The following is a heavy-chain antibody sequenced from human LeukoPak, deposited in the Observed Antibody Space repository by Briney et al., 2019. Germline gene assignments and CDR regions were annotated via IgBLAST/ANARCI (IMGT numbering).Heavy chain of an antibody. Sequence: SETLSLTCTVSSGSISTSNYYWGWVRQPPGKALEWIGNIFYSGSTYYSPSLKSRVTISVDTSKNQFSLKLSSVTAADTAVYYCARSPGLPDFDYWGQGTLVTVSS. J-gene: IGHJ4*02. CDR3: ARSPGLPDFDY. CDR1: SGSISTSNYY. V-gene: IGHV4-39*07. CDR2: IFYSGST.